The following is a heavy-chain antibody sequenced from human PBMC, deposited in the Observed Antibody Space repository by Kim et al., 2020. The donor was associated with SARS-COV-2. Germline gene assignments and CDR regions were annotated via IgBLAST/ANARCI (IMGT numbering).Heavy chain of an antibody. D-gene: IGHD6-6*01. J-gene: IGHJ5*02. V-gene: IGHV5-51*01. Sequence: SPAFQGQVTISADKSISTAYLQWSSLKASDTAMYYCARLLAARRGHWFDPWGQGTLVTVSS. CDR3: ARLLAARRGHWFDP.